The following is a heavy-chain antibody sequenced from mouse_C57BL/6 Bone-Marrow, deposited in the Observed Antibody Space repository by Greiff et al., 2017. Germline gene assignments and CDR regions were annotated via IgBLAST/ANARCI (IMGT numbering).Heavy chain of an antibody. J-gene: IGHJ4*01. V-gene: IGHV7-3*01. Sequence: DVMLVESGGGLVQPGGSLSLSCAASGFTFTDYYMSWVRQPPGKALEWLGFIRNKANGYTTEYSASVKGRFTISRDNSQSILYLQMNALRAEDSATYYCASLAYYAMDDWGQGTSVTVSS. CDR1: GFTFTDYY. CDR2: IRNKANGYTT. CDR3: ASLAYYAMDD.